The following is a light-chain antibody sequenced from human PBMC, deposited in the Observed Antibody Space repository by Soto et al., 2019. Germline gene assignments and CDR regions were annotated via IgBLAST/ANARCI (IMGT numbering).Light chain of an antibody. CDR3: QTWDSAIRV. CDR2: INSDGSH. CDR1: SGPSSYT. J-gene: IGLJ2*01. V-gene: IGLV4-69*01. Sequence: QPVLAQSPSASASLGASVKLTCTLTSGPSSYTIAWHQQQPGRGPRYLMKINSDGSHMKGDGIPARFSGSSSESERHLTISNVQSEDEADYYCQTWDSAIRVFGGGTKLTV.